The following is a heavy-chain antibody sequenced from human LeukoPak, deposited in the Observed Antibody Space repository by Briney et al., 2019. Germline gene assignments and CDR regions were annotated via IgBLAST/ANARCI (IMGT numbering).Heavy chain of an antibody. D-gene: IGHD6-6*01. J-gene: IGHJ4*02. CDR2: IYTSGST. CDR1: VGSISSYY. Sequence: SETLSLTCTVSVGSISSYYWSWIRQPPGKGLEWIGYIYTSGSTNYNPSLKSRVTISVDTSKNQFSLKLSSVTAADTAVYYCARLGSSSDDYWGQGTLVTVSS. V-gene: IGHV4-4*09. CDR3: ARLGSSSDDY.